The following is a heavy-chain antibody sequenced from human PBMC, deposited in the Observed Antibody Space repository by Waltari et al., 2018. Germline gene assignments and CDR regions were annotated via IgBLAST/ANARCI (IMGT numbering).Heavy chain of an antibody. V-gene: IGHV1-2*02. D-gene: IGHD2-2*01. CDR1: DDSFTACY. CDR2: VNPKTGAA. CDR3: AIDVSASQAKYFYP. Sequence: QVHLGQSGAEVEDPGASVRVSCRASDDSFTACYIHWRRQAPGPGLEWRGWVNPKTGAAYPTPDFLDITSMTNDTSITTAYMDLNVPRCDDTALYYCAIDVSASQAKYFYPSGQGPLVTVSA. J-gene: IGHJ5*02.